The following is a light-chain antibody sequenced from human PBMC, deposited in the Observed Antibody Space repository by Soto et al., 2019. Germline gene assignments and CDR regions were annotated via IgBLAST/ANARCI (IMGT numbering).Light chain of an antibody. CDR2: DVS. CDR1: KSDVANYNY. CDR3: SSYTSTSTVI. J-gene: IGLJ2*01. V-gene: IGLV2-14*03. Sequence: QSALTQPASVSGSPGQSITISCTGTKSDVANYNYVSWYQHHSGKAPQLMIYDVSYRHSGISNRFSGSKSGNTASLTISGLQAEDEADYYCSSYTSTSTVIFGGGTKLTVL.